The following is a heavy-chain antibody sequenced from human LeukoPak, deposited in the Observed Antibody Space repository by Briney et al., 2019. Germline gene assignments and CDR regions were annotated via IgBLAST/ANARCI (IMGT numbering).Heavy chain of an antibody. V-gene: IGHV3-23*01. D-gene: IGHD6-13*01. Sequence: GGSLRLSCAASGFTFSIYAISWVRQAPGKGLESVSAITGSGDSGDRTYYADSVKGRFTISRDNSKNTLYLQMNSLRAEDTAVYYCARGGRIAAVVLDYWGQGTLVTVSS. CDR3: ARGGRIAAVVLDY. J-gene: IGHJ4*02. CDR2: ITGSGDSGDRT. CDR1: GFTFSIYA.